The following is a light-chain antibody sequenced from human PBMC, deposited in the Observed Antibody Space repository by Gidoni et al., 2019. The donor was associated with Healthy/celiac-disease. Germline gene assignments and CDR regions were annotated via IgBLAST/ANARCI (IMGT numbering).Light chain of an antibody. CDR1: QSVLYSSNNKNY. J-gene: IGKJ1*01. V-gene: IGKV4-1*01. CDR2: WAS. CDR3: HQYYSTPWT. Sequence: DILMTQYPDSLAVSLGGRATINYKSSQSVLYSSNNKNYLAGYQQKPGQPTKLLIYWASTRESGVPDRFSGSGSGTDFTLTISSLQAEDVAVYYCHQYYSTPWTFGQGTKVEIK.